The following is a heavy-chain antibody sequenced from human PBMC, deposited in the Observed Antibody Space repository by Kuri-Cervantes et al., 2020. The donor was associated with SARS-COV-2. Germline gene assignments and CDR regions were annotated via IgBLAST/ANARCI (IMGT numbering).Heavy chain of an antibody. Sequence: SETLSLTCTVSGGSISSYYWSWIRQPPGKGLEWIGYTYYSGSTNYNPSLKSRVTISVDTSKNQFSLKLSSVTAADAAVYYCAREGSGWYGEDYYYYGMDVWGQGTTVTVSS. J-gene: IGHJ6*02. CDR2: TYYSGST. CDR3: AREGSGWYGEDYYYYGMDV. CDR1: GGSISSYY. D-gene: IGHD6-19*01. V-gene: IGHV4-59*01.